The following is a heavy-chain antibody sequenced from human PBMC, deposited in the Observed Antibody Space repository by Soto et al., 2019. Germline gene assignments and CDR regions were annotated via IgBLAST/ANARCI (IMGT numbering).Heavy chain of an antibody. V-gene: IGHV4-30-2*01. D-gene: IGHD5-12*01. CDR2: IYHSGST. CDR3: ARGLGRGYDYYYYGMDV. Sequence: NPSETLSLTCAVSGGSISSGGYSWSWIRQPPGKGLEWIGYIYHSGSTYYNPSLKSRVTISVDRSKNQFSLKLSSVTAADTAVYYCARGLGRGYDYYYYGMDVWGQGTTVTVSS. J-gene: IGHJ6*02. CDR1: GGSISSGGYS.